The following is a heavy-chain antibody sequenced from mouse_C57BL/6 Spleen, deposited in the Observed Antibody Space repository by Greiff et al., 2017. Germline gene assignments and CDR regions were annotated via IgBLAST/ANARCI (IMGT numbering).Heavy chain of an antibody. CDR2: IDPETGGT. V-gene: IGHV1-15*01. J-gene: IGHJ4*01. D-gene: IGHD2-5*01. Sequence: VQLQQSGAELVRPGASVTLSCKASGYTFTDYEMHWVKQTPVHGLEWIGAIDPETGGTAYNQKFKGKAILTADKSSSTAYMELRSLTSEDSAVYYCTKDSNHYAMDYWGQGTSVTVSS. CDR3: TKDSNHYAMDY. CDR1: GYTFTDYE.